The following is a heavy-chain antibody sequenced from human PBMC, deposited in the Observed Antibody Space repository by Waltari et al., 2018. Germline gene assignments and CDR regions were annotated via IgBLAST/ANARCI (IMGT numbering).Heavy chain of an antibody. D-gene: IGHD2-8*02. J-gene: IGHJ5*02. CDR1: GGSISSGDYY. CDR3: ARGSGCTGGVCEGEFDP. CDR2: IYYSGST. V-gene: IGHV4-30-4*08. Sequence: QVQLQESGPGLVKPSQTLSLTCTVSGGSISSGDYYWSWIRQPPGKGLEWIGYIYYSGSTYYNPSLKSRVTISVDTSKNQFSLKLSSVTAADTAVYYCARGSGCTGGVCEGEFDPWGQGTLVTVSS.